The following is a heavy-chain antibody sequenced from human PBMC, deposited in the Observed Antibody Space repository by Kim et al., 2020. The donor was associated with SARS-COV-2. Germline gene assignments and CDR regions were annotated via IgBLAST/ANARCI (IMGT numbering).Heavy chain of an antibody. CDR3: AREEAPAEKNFDS. J-gene: IGHJ4*02. V-gene: IGHV1-46*01. CDR1: GHTFSSHY. CDR2: INPSDSST. Sequence: ASVKVSCKASGHTFSSHYIHWVRQAPGQGLDWVGLINPSDSSTNYAQKFRGRVTVTRDTSTSTIYMELRSLRYDDTAVYYCAREEAPAEKNFDSWGQGTLLTVSS.